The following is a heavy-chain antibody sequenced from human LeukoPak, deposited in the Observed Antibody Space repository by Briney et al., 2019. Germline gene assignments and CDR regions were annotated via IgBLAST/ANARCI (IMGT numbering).Heavy chain of an antibody. V-gene: IGHV1-2*02. J-gene: IGHJ5*02. D-gene: IGHD2-2*01. CDR1: GYTFTGYY. CDR2: INPNSGGT. Sequence: ASVKVSCKASGYTFTGYYMHWVRQAPGQGLEWMGWINPNSGGTNYAQKFQGRVTMTRDTSISTAYMELSRLRSDDTAVYYCARDTSLEGYCSSTSCRRGWFDPWGQGTLVTVSS. CDR3: ARDTSLEGYCSSTSCRRGWFDP.